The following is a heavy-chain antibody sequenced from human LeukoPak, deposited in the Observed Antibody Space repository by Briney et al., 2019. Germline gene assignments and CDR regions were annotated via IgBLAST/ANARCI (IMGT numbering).Heavy chain of an antibody. V-gene: IGHV4-59*12. J-gene: IGHJ4*02. CDR3: ARYGSGSYLNY. CDR1: GGSISSYY. D-gene: IGHD3-10*01. CDR2: IYYSGRT. Sequence: SETLSLTCTVSGGSISSYYWNWIRQPPGKGLEWIGYIYYSGRTNCNPSLKSRVTISVDTSKNQFSLKLSSVTAADTAVYYCARYGSGSYLNYWGQGTLVTVSS.